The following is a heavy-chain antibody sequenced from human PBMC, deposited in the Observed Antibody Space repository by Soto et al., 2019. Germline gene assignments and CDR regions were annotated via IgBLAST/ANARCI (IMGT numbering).Heavy chain of an antibody. Sequence: EVELVESGGGLVQPGGSLRLSCAASGFPFSTYSMSWVRQAPGKGLEWISYISASTLTTFYADSVKGRFTISRDTAQNSLYLQMNSLRDEDTAVYDCARAPQLVAPAATGFDSWGQGTLVTVSS. CDR1: GFPFSTYS. J-gene: IGHJ4*02. D-gene: IGHD2-2*01. CDR2: ISASTLTT. V-gene: IGHV3-48*02. CDR3: ARAPQLVAPAATGFDS.